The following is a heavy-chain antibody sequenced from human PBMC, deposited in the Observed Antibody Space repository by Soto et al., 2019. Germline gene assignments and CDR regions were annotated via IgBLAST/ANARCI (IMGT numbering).Heavy chain of an antibody. CDR2: ISYGGSNK. CDR1: GFNFSNYG. J-gene: IGHJ2*01. D-gene: IGHD1-7*01. V-gene: IGHV3-30*03. Sequence: QVQLVESGGGVVQPGRSLRLSCAASGFNFSNYGMHWVRQAPGKGLEWVAVISYGGSNKYYADSVKGRFTISRDNSKNTMYVQMNSLRSEDTAVYYCARGRGDWNYVGPWYFDLWGRGTLVSVSS. CDR3: ARGRGDWNYVGPWYFDL.